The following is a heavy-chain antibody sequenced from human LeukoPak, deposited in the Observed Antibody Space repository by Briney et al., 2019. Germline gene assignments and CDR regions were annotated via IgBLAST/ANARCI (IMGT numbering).Heavy chain of an antibody. D-gene: IGHD3-10*01. CDR1: GGSTSSYY. CDR3: ARAPVVRGVIASFFDY. V-gene: IGHV4-59*01. CDR2: IYYSGST. J-gene: IGHJ4*02. Sequence: PSETLSLTCTVSGGSTSSYYWSWIRQPPGKGLEWIGYIYYSGSTNYNPSLKSRVTISVDTSKNQFSLKLSSVTAADTAVYYCARAPVVRGVIASFFDYWGQGTLVTVSS.